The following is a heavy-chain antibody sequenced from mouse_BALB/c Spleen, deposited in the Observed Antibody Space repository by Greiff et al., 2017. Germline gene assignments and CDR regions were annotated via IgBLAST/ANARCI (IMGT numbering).Heavy chain of an antibody. J-gene: IGHJ4*01. CDR3: ARGGITTVVPGAMDY. V-gene: IGHV5-6-5*01. CDR1: GFTFSSYA. Sequence: EVKLVESGGGLVKPGGSLKLSCAASGFTFSSYAMSWVRQTPEKRLEWVASISSGGSTYYPDSVKGRFTISRDNARNILYLQMSSLRSEDTAMYYCARGGITTVVPGAMDYWGQGTSVTVSS. CDR2: ISSGGST. D-gene: IGHD1-1*01.